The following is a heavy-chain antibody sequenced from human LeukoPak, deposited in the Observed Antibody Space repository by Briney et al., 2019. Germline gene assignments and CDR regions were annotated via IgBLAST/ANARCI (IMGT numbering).Heavy chain of an antibody. Sequence: ASVKVSCKTSGYSFTDYYMHWVRQAPGQGLEWMGWINPNSGGTSTAQKFQGRIAMTRDTSITTVYMEVSWLTSDDTAIYYCARADRLDGSPYLIGPWGQGTLVTVSS. CDR1: GYSFTDYY. CDR3: ARADRLDGSPYLIGP. V-gene: IGHV1-2*02. CDR2: INPNSGGT. D-gene: IGHD1-26*01. J-gene: IGHJ5*02.